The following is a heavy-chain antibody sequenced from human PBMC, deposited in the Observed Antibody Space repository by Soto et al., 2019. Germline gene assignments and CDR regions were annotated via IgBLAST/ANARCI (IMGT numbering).Heavy chain of an antibody. Sequence: GGSLRLSCAASGFTFSSYGMHWVRQAPGKGLEWVAVISYDGSNKYYADSVKGRFTISRDNSKNTLYLQMNSLRAEDTAVYYCAKDYGAYCGGDCSSPFFDYWGQGTLVTVSS. V-gene: IGHV3-30*18. CDR1: GFTFSSYG. CDR3: AKDYGAYCGGDCSSPFFDY. J-gene: IGHJ4*02. D-gene: IGHD2-21*02. CDR2: ISYDGSNK.